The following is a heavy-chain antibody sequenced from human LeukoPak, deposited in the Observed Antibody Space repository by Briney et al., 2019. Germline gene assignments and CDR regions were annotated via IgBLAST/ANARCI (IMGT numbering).Heavy chain of an antibody. CDR1: GYTFTGYY. J-gene: IGHJ4*02. Sequence: ASVKVSCKASGYTFTGYYMHWVRQAPGQGLEWMGWINPNSGGANYAQKFQGRVTMTRDTSISTAYMELSRLRSDDTAEYYCARVRRYSSSSDFDYWGQGTLVTVSS. CDR2: INPNSGGA. V-gene: IGHV1-2*02. CDR3: ARVRRYSSSSDFDY. D-gene: IGHD6-6*01.